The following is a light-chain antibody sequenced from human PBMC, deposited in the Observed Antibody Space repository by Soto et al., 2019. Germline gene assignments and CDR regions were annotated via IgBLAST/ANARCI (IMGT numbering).Light chain of an antibody. CDR2: AAS. CDR1: QGISSY. Sequence: AIRMTQSPSSLSASTGDRVTITCQSSQGISSYLAWYQQKPGKAPKLLIYAASTLQSGVPSRFSGSGSGSDFTLTISCLQSEDFATYYCQQYYSYPSGFGQGTRVDIK. J-gene: IGKJ1*01. V-gene: IGKV1-8*01. CDR3: QQYYSYPSG.